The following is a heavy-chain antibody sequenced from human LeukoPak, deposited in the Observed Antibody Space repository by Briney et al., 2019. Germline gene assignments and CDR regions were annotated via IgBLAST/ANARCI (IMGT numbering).Heavy chain of an antibody. J-gene: IGHJ6*03. D-gene: IGHD2-15*01. V-gene: IGHV3-20*04. Sequence: GGSLRLSCAASGFTFDAYAMSWVRQAPGKGLEWVSGINWNGDSTAYADSVKGRFTVSRDNAKNSLYLQMSSLRAEDTALYSCARRFCSTGSCYYYMDVWGKGTTVTVSS. CDR2: INWNGDST. CDR3: ARRFCSTGSCYYYMDV. CDR1: GFTFDAYA.